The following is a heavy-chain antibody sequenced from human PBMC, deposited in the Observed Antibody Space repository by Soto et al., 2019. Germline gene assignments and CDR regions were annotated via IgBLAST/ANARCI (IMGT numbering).Heavy chain of an antibody. Sequence: SETLSLTCTVSGGSVNTGGYYWSWIRQHPGKGLEWIGDIYYRGRTYYNPSLKSRVAISVDLSNNQFSLNLASVTAADTAVYYCARGGSRILTTQGPWGQGTLVTVSS. J-gene: IGHJ5*02. CDR1: GGSVNTGGYY. D-gene: IGHD1-1*01. V-gene: IGHV4-31*03. CDR3: ARGGSRILTTQGP. CDR2: IYYRGRT.